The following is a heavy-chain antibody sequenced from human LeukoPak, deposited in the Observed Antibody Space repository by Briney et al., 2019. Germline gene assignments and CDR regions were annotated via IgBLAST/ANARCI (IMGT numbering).Heavy chain of an antibody. D-gene: IGHD3-10*01. CDR3: LAGGGY. V-gene: IGHV3-7*01. CDR2: IKPDGSET. CDR1: GLTFRTHW. J-gene: IGHJ4*02. Sequence: GGSLRLSCAASGLTFRTHWMNWVRQAPGKGLEWVANIKPDGSETYYVDSVKGRFTVTRDNAQSSLHLQMDSLRGEDTAVYYCLAGGGYWGQGTLVTVSS.